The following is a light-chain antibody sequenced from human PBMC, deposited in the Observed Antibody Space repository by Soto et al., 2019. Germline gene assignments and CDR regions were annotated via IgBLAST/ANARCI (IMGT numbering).Light chain of an antibody. V-gene: IGKV1-5*03. J-gene: IGKJ1*01. Sequence: DIQMTQSPSTLSGSVGDRGTITCRASQTISSWLAWYQQKPGKAPKLLIYRASTLKSGVPSRFSGSGSGTEFTLTISSLQPDDFATYYCQHYNRYSEAFGQGTKVELK. CDR2: RAS. CDR3: QHYNRYSEA. CDR1: QTISSW.